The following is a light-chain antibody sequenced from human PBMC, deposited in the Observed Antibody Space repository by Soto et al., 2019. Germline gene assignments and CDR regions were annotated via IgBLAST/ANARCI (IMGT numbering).Light chain of an antibody. J-gene: IGLJ2*01. Sequence: QSALTQPASVSGSLGQSITISCTGTSSDVGGYNYISWYQHHPGKAPKFIIYDVSNRPSGVSNRFSGSRSGNTASLTISGLQHEDEADYYFSSYTRSSTVIFGGGTKLTVL. CDR1: SSDVGGYNY. CDR2: DVS. V-gene: IGLV2-14*03. CDR3: SSYTRSSTVI.